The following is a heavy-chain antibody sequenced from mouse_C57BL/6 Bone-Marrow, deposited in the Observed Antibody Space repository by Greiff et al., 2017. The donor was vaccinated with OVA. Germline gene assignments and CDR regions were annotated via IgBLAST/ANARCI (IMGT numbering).Heavy chain of an antibody. D-gene: IGHD3-2*02. V-gene: IGHV5-4*01. J-gene: IGHJ2*01. CDR2: ISDGGSYT. CDR1: GFTFSSYA. CDR3: AIGDSSGYVDY. Sequence: EVQGVESGRGLVKPGGSLKLSCAASGFTFSSYAMSWVRQTPEKRLEWVATISDGGSYTYYPDNVKGRFTISRDNAKNNLYLQMSHLKSEDTAMYYCAIGDSSGYVDYWGQGTTLTVSS.